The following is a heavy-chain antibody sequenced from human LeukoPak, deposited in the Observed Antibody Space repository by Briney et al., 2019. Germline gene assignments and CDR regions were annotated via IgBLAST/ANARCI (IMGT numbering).Heavy chain of an antibody. D-gene: IGHD3-16*01. V-gene: IGHV3-48*01. Sequence: GGSLRLSCAASGFTFSSYSMNWVRQAPGKGLEWVSYISSRSSTIYYADSVKGRFTISRDNAKNSLYLQMNSLRAEDTAVYYCAKAPGGIVGYWGQGTLVTVSS. J-gene: IGHJ4*02. CDR1: GFTFSSYS. CDR2: ISSRSSTI. CDR3: AKAPGGIVGY.